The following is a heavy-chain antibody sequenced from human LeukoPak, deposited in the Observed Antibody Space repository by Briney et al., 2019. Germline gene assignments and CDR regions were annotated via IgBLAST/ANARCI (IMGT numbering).Heavy chain of an antibody. J-gene: IGHJ4*02. Sequence: GGSLTLSCAASGFTFTTYSMNWVRQAPGKGLQWVSSLSSSGSYIYYADSLKGRFTISRDNAKNSLYLQMNSLRAEDTAVYYCARGDYFGYWGQGTLVTVSS. V-gene: IGHV3-21*01. CDR2: LSSSGSYI. CDR1: GFTFTTYS. CDR3: ARGDYFGY.